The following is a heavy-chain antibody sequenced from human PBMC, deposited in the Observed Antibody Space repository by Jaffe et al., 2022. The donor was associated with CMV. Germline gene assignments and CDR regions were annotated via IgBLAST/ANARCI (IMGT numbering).Heavy chain of an antibody. Sequence: QVQLVQSGAEVKKPGSSVKVSCKASGGTFSSYAISWVRQAPGQGLEWMGGIIPIFGTANYAQKFQGRVTITADESTSTAYMELSSLRSEDTAVYYCARRGSGYQYYYYYYGMDVWGQGTTVTVSS. CDR1: GGTFSSYA. J-gene: IGHJ6*02. CDR2: IIPIFGTA. CDR3: ARRGSGYQYYYYYYGMDV. D-gene: IGHD3-22*01. V-gene: IGHV1-69*01.